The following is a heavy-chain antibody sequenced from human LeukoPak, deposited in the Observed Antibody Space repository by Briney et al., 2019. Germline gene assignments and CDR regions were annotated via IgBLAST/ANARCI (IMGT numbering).Heavy chain of an antibody. CDR2: IYYSGST. D-gene: IGHD5-18*01. V-gene: IGHV4-39*07. Sequence: PSETLSLTCTVSGGSIRSSSYYWGWIRQPPGKGLEWIGSIYYSGSTYYNPSLKSRVTISVDTSKNQFSLKLSSVTAADTAVYYCARDRPRLRGYSYGYYYYMDVWGKGTTVTVSS. J-gene: IGHJ6*03. CDR3: ARDRPRLRGYSYGYYYYMDV. CDR1: GGSIRSSSYY.